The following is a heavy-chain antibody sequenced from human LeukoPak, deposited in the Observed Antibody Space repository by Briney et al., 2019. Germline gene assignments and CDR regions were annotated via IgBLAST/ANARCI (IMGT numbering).Heavy chain of an antibody. CDR1: GYTFTGYY. CDR3: ARDCSGYSGYVNFDY. J-gene: IGHJ4*02. CDR2: INPNSGGT. D-gene: IGHD5-12*01. Sequence: ASVKVSCKASGYTFTGYYMHWVRQAPGQGLEWILWINPNSGGTNYAQKFQGRVTMTRDTSISTAYMELSRLRSDDTAVYYCARDCSGYSGYVNFDYWGQGTLVTVSS. V-gene: IGHV1-2*02.